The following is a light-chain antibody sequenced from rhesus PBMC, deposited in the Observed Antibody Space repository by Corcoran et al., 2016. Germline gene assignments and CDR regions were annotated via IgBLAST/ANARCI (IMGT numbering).Light chain of an antibody. CDR2: DVN. V-gene: IGLV2S9*01. J-gene: IGLJ1*01. Sequence: QSALTQPPSVSKSLGQSVTISCTGTRSDIGGYNDVSWYQQHPATAPRLLIYDVNKRPSGVSDRFSGSKSGNTASLTISGLQAEDEAYYYCCSYRSGSTYIFASGTRRTVL. CDR3: CSYRSGSTYI. CDR1: RSDIGGYND.